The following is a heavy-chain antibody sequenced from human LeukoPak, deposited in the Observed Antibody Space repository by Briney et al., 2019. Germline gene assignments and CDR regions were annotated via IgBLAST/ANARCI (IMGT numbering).Heavy chain of an antibody. V-gene: IGHV3-7*01. CDR1: GFTFSSYW. CDR2: IKQDGSEK. J-gene: IGHJ6*02. CDR3: AGMAAAPIPPYYGMDV. D-gene: IGHD6-13*01. Sequence: GGSLRLSCAASGFTFSSYWMSWVRQAPGKGLEWVANIKQDGSEKYYVDSVKGRFTISRDNAKNSLYLQMNSLRAEDTAVYYCAGMAAAPIPPYYGMDVWGQGTTVTVSS.